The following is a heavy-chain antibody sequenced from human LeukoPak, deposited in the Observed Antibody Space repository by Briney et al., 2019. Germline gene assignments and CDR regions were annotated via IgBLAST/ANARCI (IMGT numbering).Heavy chain of an antibody. Sequence: GESLKISCKGSGYSFTTYWIVWVRQLPGKGLEWMGIIYPGDSDTRYXPSXXXQVTISADKSISTAYLQWSSLKASDGAMYYCARRSTLGGYFDLWGRGTLVTVSS. D-gene: IGHD3-16*01. CDR2: IYPGDSDT. CDR3: ARRSTLGGYFDL. CDR1: GYSFTTYW. J-gene: IGHJ2*01. V-gene: IGHV5-51*01.